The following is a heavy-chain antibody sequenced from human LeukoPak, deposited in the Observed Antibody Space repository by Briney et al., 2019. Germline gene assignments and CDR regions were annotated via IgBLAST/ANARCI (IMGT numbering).Heavy chain of an antibody. CDR1: GFTFSSYW. CDR2: INIDGSTT. CDR3: TRGSLED. V-gene: IGHV3-74*01. Sequence: GGSLRLSCAASGFTFSSYWMHWVRQAPGKGLVWVSGINIDGSTTSYADSVRGRFTISRDNAKNTLYLQMHSLRAEDTAVYYCTRGSLEDWGQGTLVTVSS. J-gene: IGHJ4*02.